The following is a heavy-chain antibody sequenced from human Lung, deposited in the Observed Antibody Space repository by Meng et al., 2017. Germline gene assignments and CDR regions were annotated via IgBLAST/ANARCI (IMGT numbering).Heavy chain of an antibody. CDR2: IKSKPDGETI. CDR1: GFTFSNAY. J-gene: IGHJ4*02. V-gene: IGHV3-15*01. D-gene: IGHD5-12*01. CDR3: SGHIDY. Sequence: EVKWVGSGGGLVKPGGSLCLSCEGSGFTFSNAYMTWVRQVPGKRLEWVGRIKSKPDGETIDYAAPVKGRFTISRDDSKNTVYLQMNSLKTEDTAVYYCSGHIDYWGQGTLVTVSS.